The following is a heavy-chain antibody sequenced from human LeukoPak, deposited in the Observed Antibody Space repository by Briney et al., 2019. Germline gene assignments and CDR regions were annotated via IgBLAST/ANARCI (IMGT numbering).Heavy chain of an antibody. CDR1: GFTFSTYW. D-gene: IGHD6-6*01. V-gene: IGHV4-34*01. CDR3: ARGTRDYIRSSYDYYFDY. CDR2: INHSGIT. Sequence: LRLSCAASGFTFSTYWMSWVRQPPGKGLEWIGEINHSGITNLNPSLETRVTISIDTSKTQFSLKLRSVTAADTAEYYCARGTRDYIRSSYDYYFDYWGQGTLVTVSS. J-gene: IGHJ4*02.